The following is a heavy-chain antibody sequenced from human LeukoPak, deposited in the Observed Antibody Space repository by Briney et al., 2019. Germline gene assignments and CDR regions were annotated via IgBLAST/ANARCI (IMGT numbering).Heavy chain of an antibody. CDR1: GGSISGHY. Sequence: SETLSLTCTVSGGSISGHYWSWIRQPPGKGLEWIGYIYYTGSTNYNPSLKSRVPISLDTSKNQFSLKLSSMTAADTAVYYCARQRVNKWNNLWSFDYWGQGTLVTVSS. CDR2: IYYTGST. J-gene: IGHJ4*02. D-gene: IGHD1/OR15-1a*01. CDR3: ARQRVNKWNNLWSFDY. V-gene: IGHV4-59*08.